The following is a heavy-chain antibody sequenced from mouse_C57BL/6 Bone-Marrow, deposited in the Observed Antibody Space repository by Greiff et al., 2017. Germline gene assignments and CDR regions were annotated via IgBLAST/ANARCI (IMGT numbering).Heavy chain of an antibody. CDR2: ISTGSSTI. J-gene: IGHJ1*01. D-gene: IGHD1-1*01. Sequence: DVMLVESGGGLVKPGGSLKLSCAASGFTFSDYGMHWVRQAPEKGLEWVAYISTGSSTIYYADTVKGRFTISRDNAKNTLFLQMTSLRSEDTAMYYCAMRDLLLGNCDVWGPGTPVTVSS. V-gene: IGHV5-17*01. CDR3: AMRDLLLGNCDV. CDR1: GFTFSDYG.